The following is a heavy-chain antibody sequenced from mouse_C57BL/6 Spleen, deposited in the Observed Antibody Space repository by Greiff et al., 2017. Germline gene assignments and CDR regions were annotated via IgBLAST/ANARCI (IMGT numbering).Heavy chain of an antibody. CDR3: ARWDYYGSGCAY. V-gene: IGHV1-55*01. CDR1: GYTFTSYW. Sequence: QVQLQQPGAELVKPGASVKMSCKASGYTFTSYWITWVKQRPGQGLEWIGDIYPGSGSTNYNEKFKSKATLTVDTSSSTAYMQLSSLTSEDSAVYYCARWDYYGSGCAYWGQGTLVTVSA. D-gene: IGHD1-1*01. J-gene: IGHJ3*01. CDR2: IYPGSGST.